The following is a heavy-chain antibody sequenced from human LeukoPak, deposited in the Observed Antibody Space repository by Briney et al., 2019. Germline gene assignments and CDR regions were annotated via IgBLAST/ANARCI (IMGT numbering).Heavy chain of an antibody. D-gene: IGHD6-13*01. V-gene: IGHV1-2*02. CDR3: ARDQVAAAGTPWADSSDY. CDR1: GYTFTGYY. Sequence: ASVKVSCKASGYTFTGYYMRWVRQAPGQGLEWMGWINPNSGGTNYAQKFQGRVTMTRDTSISTAYMELSRLRSDDTAVYYCARDQVAAAGTPWADSSDYWGQGTLVTVSS. J-gene: IGHJ4*02. CDR2: INPNSGGT.